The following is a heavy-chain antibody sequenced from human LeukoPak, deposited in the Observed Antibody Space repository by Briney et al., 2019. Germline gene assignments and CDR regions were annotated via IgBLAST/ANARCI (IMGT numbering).Heavy chain of an antibody. J-gene: IGHJ4*02. V-gene: IGHV3-64D*09. CDR3: VKMGTYYYDSSGSNY. CDR2: INSNGGTT. Sequence: GGALRLSCSASGFTFSSYAMHWVRQAPGKGLECVSAINSNGGTTYYSDSVKGGFTISRDNSKNTLYLQMSSLRAEDTAVYYCVKMGTYYYDSSGSNYWGQGTLVTVSS. D-gene: IGHD3-22*01. CDR1: GFTFSSYA.